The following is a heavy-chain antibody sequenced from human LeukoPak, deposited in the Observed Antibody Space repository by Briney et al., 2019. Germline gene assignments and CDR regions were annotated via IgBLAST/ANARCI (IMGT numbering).Heavy chain of an antibody. Sequence: GGSLRLSCAASGLTVSSSHMSWVRQAPGKGLEWISVIYGGADTYYADSVKGRFTISRDNSKNTLYLHLNSLRAEDTAVYYCARVDFRGGYYDILTGYYPNHGMDVWGQGTTVTVSS. V-gene: IGHV3-53*01. D-gene: IGHD3-9*01. CDR1: GLTVSSSH. CDR2: IYGGADT. CDR3: ARVDFRGGYYDILTGYYPNHGMDV. J-gene: IGHJ6*02.